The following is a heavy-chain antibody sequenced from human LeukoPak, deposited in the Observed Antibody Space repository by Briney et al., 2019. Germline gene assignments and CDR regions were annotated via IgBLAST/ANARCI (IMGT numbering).Heavy chain of an antibody. J-gene: IGHJ4*02. CDR3: ARRPGEYGGNDFDY. Sequence: PSETLSLTCTVSGGSISSYYWSWLRQPPGKGLEWIGFIYYSGITDYNPSLKSRVTISVDTSKNQFSLKLTSVTAADTAVYYCARRPGEYGGNDFDYWGQGTLVTVSS. CDR2: IYYSGIT. D-gene: IGHD4/OR15-4a*01. V-gene: IGHV4-59*01. CDR1: GGSISSYY.